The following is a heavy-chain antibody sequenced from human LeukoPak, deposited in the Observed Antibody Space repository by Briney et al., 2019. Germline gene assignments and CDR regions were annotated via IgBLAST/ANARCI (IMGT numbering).Heavy chain of an antibody. D-gene: IGHD3-22*01. V-gene: IGHV4-59*01. J-gene: IGHJ4*02. Sequence: SETLSLLCAVSGDSFIGSYWSWIRQAPGKGLECIGYTYHPVDTSYNPSLQSRVTISADISKKQFSLRMTSVTAADTAVYYCARRRYSDSTGYNPSHYFDYWGQGILVSVSS. CDR3: ARRRYSDSTGYNPSHYFDY. CDR1: GDSFIGSY. CDR2: TYHPVDT.